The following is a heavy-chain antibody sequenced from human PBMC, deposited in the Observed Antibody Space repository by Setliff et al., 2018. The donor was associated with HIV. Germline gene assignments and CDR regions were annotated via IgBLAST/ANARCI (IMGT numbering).Heavy chain of an antibody. Sequence: GGSLRLSCAASGFTFSSYAMSWVRQAPGKGLEWVSAISGSGGSTYYADYVKGRFTISRDNSKNTLYLQMNSLRAEDTAVYYCAKEGPTPEYYDSRGYYPRTYYMDVWGKGTTVTVS. V-gene: IGHV3-23*01. CDR1: GFTFSSYA. CDR3: AKEGPTPEYYDSRGYYPRTYYMDV. CDR2: ISGSGGST. D-gene: IGHD3-22*01. J-gene: IGHJ6*03.